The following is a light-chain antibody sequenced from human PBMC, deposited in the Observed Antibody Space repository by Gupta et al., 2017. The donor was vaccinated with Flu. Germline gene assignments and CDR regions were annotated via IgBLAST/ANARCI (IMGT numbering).Light chain of an antibody. J-gene: IGLJ3*02. CDR3: QSADSSGTSRV. CDR2: KDS. CDR1: ALPNKY. V-gene: IGLV3-25*03. Sequence: GQTARITCSGDALPNKYAYWYQQKPGQAPVLVIYKDSERPSGIPERFSGSSSGTTLTLTTSGVQAEDEADYYCQSADSSGTSRVFGGGTKLTVL.